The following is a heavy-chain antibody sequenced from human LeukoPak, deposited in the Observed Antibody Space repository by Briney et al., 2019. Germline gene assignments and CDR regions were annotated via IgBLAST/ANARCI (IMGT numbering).Heavy chain of an antibody. D-gene: IGHD1-26*01. J-gene: IGHJ4*02. CDR1: GFTFSSYA. CDR2: IRDSGSST. Sequence: GGGLRLSCAASGFTFSSYAMSWVRQAPGKGLEWVSAIRDSGSSTHYADSVKGRFTTSRDNSKNTLFLQMNSLRAEDTAIYYCAKYGPQDSGSSHFDYWGQGALVTVSS. V-gene: IGHV3-23*01. CDR3: AKYGPQDSGSSHFDY.